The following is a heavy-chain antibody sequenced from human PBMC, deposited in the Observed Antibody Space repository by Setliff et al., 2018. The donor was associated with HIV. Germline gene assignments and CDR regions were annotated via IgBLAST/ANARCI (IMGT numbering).Heavy chain of an antibody. CDR1: GVSIASYH. CDR3: ARLGGSTITRYFDF. CDR2: VYFSGTT. V-gene: IGHV4-59*08. Sequence: PSETLSLTCSVTGVSIASYHWIWIRQAPGKGLEWIGYVYFSGTTNYNHSLKSRVTISIDPTENHFSLNLSSVTAADTAVYYCARLGGSTITRYFDFWGQGRLVTVSS. J-gene: IGHJ4*02. D-gene: IGHD5-12*01.